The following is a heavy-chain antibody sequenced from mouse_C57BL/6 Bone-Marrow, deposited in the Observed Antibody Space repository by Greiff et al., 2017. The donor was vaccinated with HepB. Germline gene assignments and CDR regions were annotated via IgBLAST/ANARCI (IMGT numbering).Heavy chain of an antibody. J-gene: IGHJ1*03. V-gene: IGHV2-5*01. CDR3: AKNYYGSSGGYFDV. D-gene: IGHD1-1*01. CDR1: GFSLTSYG. Sequence: QVQLQQSGPGLVQPSQSLSITCTVSGFSLTSYGVHWVRQSPGKGLEWLGVIWRGGSTDYNAAFMSRLSITKDNSKSQVFFKMNSLQADDTAIYYCAKNYYGSSGGYFDVWGTGTTVTVSS. CDR2: IWRGGST.